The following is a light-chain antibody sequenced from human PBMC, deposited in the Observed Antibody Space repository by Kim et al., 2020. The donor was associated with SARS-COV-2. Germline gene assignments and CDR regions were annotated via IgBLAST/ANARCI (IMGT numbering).Light chain of an antibody. V-gene: IGLV2-23*02. CDR3: CSYAGSSTPV. Sequence: QSALTQPASVSGSPGQSITISCTGTSSDVGSYNLVSWYQQHPGKAPKLMIYEVSKRPSGVSNRFSGSKSGNTASLTISGLHAEDEADYYCCSYAGSSTPVFGGGTQLTVL. J-gene: IGLJ2*01. CDR2: EVS. CDR1: SSDVGSYNL.